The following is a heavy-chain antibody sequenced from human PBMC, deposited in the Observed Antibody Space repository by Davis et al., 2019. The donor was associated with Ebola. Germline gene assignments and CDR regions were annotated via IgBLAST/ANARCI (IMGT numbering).Heavy chain of an antibody. CDR2: ISSSSSYI. CDR3: AREVAVVYFDY. Sequence: PGGSLRLSCAASGFTFSSYSMNWVRQAPGKGLEWVSSISSSSSYIYYADSVKGRFTISRDNAKHSLFLQMNSLRAEDTAVYYCAREVAVVYFDYWGQGTLVTVSS. CDR1: GFTFSSYS. J-gene: IGHJ4*02. D-gene: IGHD6-19*01. V-gene: IGHV3-21*04.